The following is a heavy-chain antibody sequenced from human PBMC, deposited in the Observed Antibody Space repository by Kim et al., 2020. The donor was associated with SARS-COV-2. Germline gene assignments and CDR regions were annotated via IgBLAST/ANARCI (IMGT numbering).Heavy chain of an antibody. CDR2: IYYSGST. CDR1: GGSISSYY. V-gene: IGHV4-59*08. D-gene: IGHD6-19*01. Sequence: SETLSLTCTVSGGSISSYYWSWIRQPPGKGLEWIGYIYYSGSTNYNPSLKSRVTISVDTSKNQFSLKLSSVTAADTAVYYCARLNRYSSGWYDGYYYYYYMDVWGKGTTVTVSS. CDR3: ARLNRYSSGWYDGYYYYYYMDV. J-gene: IGHJ6*03.